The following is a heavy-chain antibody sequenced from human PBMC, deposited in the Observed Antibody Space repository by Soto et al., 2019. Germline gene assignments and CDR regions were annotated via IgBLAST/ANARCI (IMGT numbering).Heavy chain of an antibody. J-gene: IGHJ3*02. CDR1: GGSVSSGPYY. CDR3: AKAYGRDAFDI. CDR2: IYYSGST. D-gene: IGHD1-26*01. Sequence: SETLSLTCAVSGGSVSSGPYYWSWIRQPPGKGLEWIGYIYYSGSTYYNPSLKSRVTISVDTSKNQFSLKLSSVTAADTAVYYCAKAYGRDAFDIWGQGTMVTVSS. V-gene: IGHV4-30-4*01.